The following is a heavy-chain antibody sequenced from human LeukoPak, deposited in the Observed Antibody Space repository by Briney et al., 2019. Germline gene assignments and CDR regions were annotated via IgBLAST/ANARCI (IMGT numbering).Heavy chain of an antibody. Sequence: NPSETLSLTCSVSGDSINGGYYWGWIRQPPGKGLQWIATIYHSGRTYYNPSFTSRVTISVDTSKNQFSLKLTSVTAADSAVYYCARDRPDYCASGSYGPNYFDSWGQGTLVTVSS. CDR3: ARDRPDYCASGSYGPNYFDS. J-gene: IGHJ4*02. CDR2: IYHSGRT. D-gene: IGHD3-10*01. V-gene: IGHV4-38-2*02. CDR1: GDSINGGYY.